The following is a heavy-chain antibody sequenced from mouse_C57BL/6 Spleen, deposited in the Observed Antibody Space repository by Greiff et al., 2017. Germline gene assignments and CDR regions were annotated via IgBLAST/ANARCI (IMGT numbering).Heavy chain of an antibody. CDR3: AREGAAQSTFDY. Sequence: EVQLQQSGPELVKPGASVKLSCKASGYSFTDYNMNWVKQSPGQSLEWIGIINPNYGTTSYNQKFKGKATLTVDQSASTAYMQLSSLTSEDSAVYYGAREGAAQSTFDYWGQGTTLTVSS. CDR2: INPNYGTT. V-gene: IGHV1-39*01. D-gene: IGHD3-2*02. J-gene: IGHJ2*01. CDR1: GYSFTDYN.